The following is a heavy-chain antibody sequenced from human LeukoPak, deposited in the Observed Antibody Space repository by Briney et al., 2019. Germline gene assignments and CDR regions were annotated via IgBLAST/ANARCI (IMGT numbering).Heavy chain of an antibody. CDR2: ISSIGVST. V-gene: IGHV3-23*01. J-gene: IGHJ4*02. CDR1: GFTFSSYS. D-gene: IGHD4-17*01. CDR3: AKEIGTSTVTTVDS. Sequence: PGGSLRLSCAASGFTFSSYSMNWVRQAPGKGLEWVSEISSIGVSTFYADSVKGRFTISRDNSKNTLYLQMNSLRVEDTALYYCAKEIGTSTVTTVDSWGQGTLVTVSS.